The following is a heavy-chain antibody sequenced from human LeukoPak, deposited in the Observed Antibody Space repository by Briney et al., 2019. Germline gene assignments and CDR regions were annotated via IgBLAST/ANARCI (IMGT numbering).Heavy chain of an antibody. CDR1: GYTFTSYG. V-gene: IGHV1-18*01. D-gene: IGHD2-15*01. J-gene: IGHJ5*02. CDR3: ARRPFRGLWGRVVAATRPYVWFDP. Sequence: GASVKVSCKASGYTFTSYGISWVRQAPGQGLEWMGWISAYNGNTNYAQKFQGRVTMTRNTSISTAYMELSSLRSEDTAVYYCARRPFRGLWGRVVAATRPYVWFDPWGQGTLVTVSS. CDR2: ISAYNGNT.